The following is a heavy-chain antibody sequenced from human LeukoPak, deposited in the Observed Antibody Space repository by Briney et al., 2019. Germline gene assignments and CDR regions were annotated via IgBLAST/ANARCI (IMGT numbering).Heavy chain of an antibody. CDR1: GGSISSYY. V-gene: IGHV4-4*07. Sequence: SETLSLTCTVSGGSISSYYWSWIRQPAGKGLEWIGRIYTNGSTNYNPSLKSRVTMSVDTSKNQFSLKLSSATAADTAVYYCARSTGSTMFIDYWGQGTLVTVSS. D-gene: IGHD3-10*02. CDR3: ARSTGSTMFIDY. J-gene: IGHJ4*02. CDR2: IYTNGST.